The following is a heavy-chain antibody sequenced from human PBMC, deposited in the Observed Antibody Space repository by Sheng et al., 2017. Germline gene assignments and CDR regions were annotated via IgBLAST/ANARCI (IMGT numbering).Heavy chain of an antibody. D-gene: IGHD3-16*02. CDR3: ARGRSIRFERSDHYYNWFDP. CDR1: GYSITSGYY. J-gene: IGHJ5*02. V-gene: IGHV4-38-2*02. Sequence: QVQLQESGPGLVRPSETLSLTCSVSGYSITSGYYWGWVRQPPGKGLEWIGSIFHSGSIQYNPSLQSRVTISVDTSKNQFSLKLSSVTAADTAVYYCARGRSIRFERSDHYYNWFDPWGQGTLVTVSS. CDR2: IFHSGSI.